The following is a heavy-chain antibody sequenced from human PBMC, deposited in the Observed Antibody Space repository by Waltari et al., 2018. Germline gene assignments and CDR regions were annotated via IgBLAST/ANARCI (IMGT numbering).Heavy chain of an antibody. CDR2: VNPEDGEI. V-gene: IGHV1-24*01. J-gene: IGHJ4*02. Sequence: QVQLEQSGAEVKKPGASMKVSCKVSGYALSELSMHWVRQAPGEGLEWRGGVNPEDGEIIYAQKFRGRVTMTEDTSTETVYMDLSSLRSEDTAVYYCATSNSGGRRGFDYWGQGTLVTVSS. CDR3: ATSNSGGRRGFDY. D-gene: IGHD2-15*01. CDR1: GYALSELS.